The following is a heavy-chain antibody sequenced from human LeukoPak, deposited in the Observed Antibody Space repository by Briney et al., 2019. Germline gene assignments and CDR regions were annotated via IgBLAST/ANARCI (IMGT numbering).Heavy chain of an antibody. CDR3: AAVPNANAWYWDDAFDI. V-gene: IGHV1-58*01. Sequence: ASVKVSCKASGFTFTTSAVQWVRQARGQRLEWIGRIVVGSGNTDHAQKFQGRLTITRDISTSTAYMELSSLTSDDAAVYYCAAVPNANAWYWDDAFDIWGQGTMVTVSS. CDR1: GFTFTTSA. J-gene: IGHJ3*02. CDR2: IVVGSGNT. D-gene: IGHD2-8*02.